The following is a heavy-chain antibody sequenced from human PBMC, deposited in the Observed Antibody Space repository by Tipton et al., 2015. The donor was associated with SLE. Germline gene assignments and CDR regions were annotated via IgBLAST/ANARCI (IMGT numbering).Heavy chain of an antibody. J-gene: IGHJ4*02. CDR3: AVYCSSTSCSSDY. Sequence: TLSLTCTVSGGSISSYYWSWIRQPAGKGLEWIGRIYTSGSTNYNPSLKSQLTISVDTSKNQFSLKLSSVTAADTAVYYCAVYCSSTSCSSDYWGQGTLVTVSS. CDR1: GGSISSYY. CDR2: IYTSGST. V-gene: IGHV4-4*07. D-gene: IGHD2-2*01.